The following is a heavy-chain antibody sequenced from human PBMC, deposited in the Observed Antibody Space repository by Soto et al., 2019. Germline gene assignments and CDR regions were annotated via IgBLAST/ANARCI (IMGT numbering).Heavy chain of an antibody. CDR2: IYYSGST. CDR1: GGSVSSGSYY. D-gene: IGHD2-21*01. J-gene: IGHJ4*02. CDR3: ARVPRTLTRGSAGCVDY. Sequence: SETLSLTCTVSGGSVSSGSYYWSWIRQPPGKGLEWIGYIYYSGSTNYNPSLKSRVTISVDTSKNQFSLKLSSVTAADTAVYYCARVPRTLTRGSAGCVDYWGQGTLVTVSS. V-gene: IGHV4-61*01.